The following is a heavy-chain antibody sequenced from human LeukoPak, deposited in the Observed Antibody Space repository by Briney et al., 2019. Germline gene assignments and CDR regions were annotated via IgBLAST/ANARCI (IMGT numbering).Heavy chain of an antibody. J-gene: IGHJ4*02. CDR3: AKDGAREGYNCPDY. CDR1: GFTFSTYG. Sequence: GRSLRLSRAASGFTFSTYGISWVRRAPGKGLEWGSDISGTGDFTYYADSVKGRFTISRDNSKNTLYLQMKSLRAGDTAVNYCAKDGAREGYNCPDYSGQGTLVTVSS. D-gene: IGHD5-24*01. V-gene: IGHV3-23*01. CDR2: ISGTGDFT.